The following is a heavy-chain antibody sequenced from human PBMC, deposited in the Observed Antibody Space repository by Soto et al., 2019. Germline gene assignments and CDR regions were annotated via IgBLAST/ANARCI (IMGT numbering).Heavy chain of an antibody. CDR1: GFTFSSYG. Sequence: GGSLRLSCAASGFTFSSYGMHWVRQAPGKGLEWVAVIWYDGSNKYYADSVKGRFTISRDNSKNTLYLQMNSLRAEDTAVYYCARDIGRYYYYGMDVWGQGTTVTVSS. CDR3: ARDIGRYYYYGMDV. D-gene: IGHD2-15*01. CDR2: IWYDGSNK. V-gene: IGHV3-33*01. J-gene: IGHJ6*02.